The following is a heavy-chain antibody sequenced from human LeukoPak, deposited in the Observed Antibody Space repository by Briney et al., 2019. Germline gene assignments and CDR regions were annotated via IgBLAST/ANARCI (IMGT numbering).Heavy chain of an antibody. CDR3: AADRDYDNSSGFPY. Sequence: SVKDSFKASGFTFTSSAMQWVGQARGQRLEWIGWSVVGSGNTNYPQKFPERVTITRDMSTSRVYMELSSVRTEGTDVYFCAADRDYDNSSGFPYWGQGTLVTVSS. D-gene: IGHD3-22*01. CDR1: GFTFTSSA. V-gene: IGHV1-58*02. CDR2: SVVGSGNT. J-gene: IGHJ4*02.